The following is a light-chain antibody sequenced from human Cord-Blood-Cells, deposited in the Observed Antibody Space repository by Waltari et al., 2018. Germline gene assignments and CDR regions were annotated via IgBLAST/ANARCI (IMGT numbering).Light chain of an antibody. CDR1: SSHRGGYNY. Sequence: QSALTQPPSASGSPGPSVTIPCTGTSSHRGGYNYVSWYQQHPGQAPKLMIYEVSTRPSGVPDRFSGSKSGNTASLTVSGLQAEDEADYYCSSYAGSNNLVFGGGTKLTVL. J-gene: IGLJ3*02. CDR2: EVS. CDR3: SSYAGSNNLV. V-gene: IGLV2-8*01.